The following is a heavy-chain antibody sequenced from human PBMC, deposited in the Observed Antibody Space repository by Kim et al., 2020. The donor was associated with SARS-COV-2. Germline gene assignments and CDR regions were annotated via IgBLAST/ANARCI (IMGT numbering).Heavy chain of an antibody. CDR1: GFTFSSHA. J-gene: IGHJ6*02. D-gene: IGHD3-10*02. V-gene: IGHV3-23*01. CDR3: AKYLFGYYYYGMDV. Sequence: GGSLRLSCAASGFTFSSHAMSWVRQAPGKGLEGVSSTSGSGGSTYYADSVKGRFSISRDNSKNTLYLQMNSLRAEDTAVYYSAKYLFGYYYYGMDVWGQG. CDR2: TSGSGGST.